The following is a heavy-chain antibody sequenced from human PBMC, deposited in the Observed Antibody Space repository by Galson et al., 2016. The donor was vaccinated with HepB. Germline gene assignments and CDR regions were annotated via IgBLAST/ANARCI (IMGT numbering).Heavy chain of an antibody. V-gene: IGHV5-10-1*01. Sequence: GAEVKKPGESLTISCKVSGYSFTKHWIDWVRQMPGKGLEWMGRIDPSDSYTNYGPTFQGHVTISTDRATNTASLQWRSLKVSDTGIYFCARQGFCSGSNCRGDAFDIWGQGTTVTVSS. CDR2: IDPSDSYT. CDR1: GYSFTKHW. D-gene: IGHD2-15*01. J-gene: IGHJ3*02. CDR3: ARQGFCSGSNCRGDAFDI.